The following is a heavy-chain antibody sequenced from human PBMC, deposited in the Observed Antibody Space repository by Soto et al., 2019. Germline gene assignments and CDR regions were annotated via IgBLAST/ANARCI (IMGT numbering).Heavy chain of an antibody. V-gene: IGHV6-1*01. D-gene: IGHD3-3*01. J-gene: IGHJ4*02. CDR1: GDSVSRNSAA. Sequence: QVQLQQSGPGLVKPSQTLSLTCGISGDSVSRNSAAWNWIRQSPSRGLEWLGRTYYRSRWFNDYAVSVKGRITINRDTSKNQFSLQLNSVTPEDTAVYYCARAGNSQASGPFDYWGQGTLVTVSS. CDR2: TYYRSRWFN. CDR3: ARAGNSQASGPFDY.